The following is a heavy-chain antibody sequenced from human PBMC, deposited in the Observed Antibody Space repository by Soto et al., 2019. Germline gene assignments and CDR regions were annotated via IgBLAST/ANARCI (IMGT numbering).Heavy chain of an antibody. CDR3: AREDHYDFWSGYRPHMDV. D-gene: IGHD3-3*01. CDR2: ISAYNGNT. Sequence: ASVKVSCKASGYTFTSYGISWVRQAPGQGLEWMGWISAYNGNTYYAQKFQGRVTMTTASSTSTAYMERRSLRSDDTAVYYCAREDHYDFWSGYRPHMDVWGKGTTVTVSS. CDR1: GYTFTSYG. V-gene: IGHV1-18*01. J-gene: IGHJ6*03.